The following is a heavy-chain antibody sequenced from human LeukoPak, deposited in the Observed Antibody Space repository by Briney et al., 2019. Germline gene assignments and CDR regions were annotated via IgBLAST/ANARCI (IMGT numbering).Heavy chain of an antibody. D-gene: IGHD3-10*01. V-gene: IGHV4-59*01. CDR1: GGSISSYY. CDR2: IYYSGST. Sequence: PSETLSLTCTVSGGSISSYYWSWIRQPPGKGLEWFGYIYYSGSTNYNPSLKSRVTISIETSKSQSSLKLSSVTAADTAVYYCARTTTMVRGVIIDFDYWGQGTLVTVSS. J-gene: IGHJ4*02. CDR3: ARTTTMVRGVIIDFDY.